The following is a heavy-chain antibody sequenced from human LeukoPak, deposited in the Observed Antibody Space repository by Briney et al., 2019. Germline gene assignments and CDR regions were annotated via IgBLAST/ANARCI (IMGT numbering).Heavy chain of an antibody. CDR3: AKQDRFLRYFD. CDR1: GFTFNNYA. D-gene: IGHD3-9*01. V-gene: IGHV3-23*01. J-gene: IGHJ4*02. CDR2: ITDSGGTT. Sequence: GGSLRLSCAASGFTFNNYAMSWVRQAPGKGLEWVSTITDSGGTTYFADSVKGRFTISRDNSKNTVFLLMNSLRVDDTAVFYCAKQDRFLRYFDWGQGTLVTVSS.